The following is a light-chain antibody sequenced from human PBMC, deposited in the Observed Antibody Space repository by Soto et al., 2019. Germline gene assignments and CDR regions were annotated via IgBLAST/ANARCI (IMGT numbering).Light chain of an antibody. CDR3: AGWDGSLRGFV. J-gene: IGLJ1*01. CDR2: DNN. CDR1: SSNIGRDP. V-gene: IGLV1-44*01. Sequence: QSVLTQPPSASGTPGQRVTISCSGSSSNIGRDPVNWYQELPGTAPKLLIYDNNQRPSGVPDRFSGSKSGTSASLAISGLQSEDEADYFCAGWDGSLRGFVIGTGTKVTVL.